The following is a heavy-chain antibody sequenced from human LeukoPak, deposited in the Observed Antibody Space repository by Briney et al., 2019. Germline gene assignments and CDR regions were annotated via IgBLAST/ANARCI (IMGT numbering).Heavy chain of an antibody. D-gene: IGHD3-10*01. CDR2: IYPYTGAT. CDR3: ARDGPAQMVDFDY. V-gene: IGHV1-2*02. Sequence: ASVKVSCKASGYTFSGTGWYLYWLRQAPGQGLECMGWIYPYTGATHYAQKFRGRVAMTRDTSISTAYMELSRLRPDDTAVYYCARDGPAQMVDFDYWGQGTLVTVSS. J-gene: IGHJ4*02. CDR1: GYTFSGTGWY.